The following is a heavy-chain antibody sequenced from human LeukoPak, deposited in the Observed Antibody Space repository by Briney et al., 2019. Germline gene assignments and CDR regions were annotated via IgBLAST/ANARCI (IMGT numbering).Heavy chain of an antibody. CDR2: ISYDGSNK. Sequence: GRSLRLSCAASGFTFSSYGMHWVRQAPGKGLERVAVISYDGSNKYYADSVKGRFTISRDNSKNTLYLQMNSLRAADTAVYYCAKDPRYSSGQGYYWGQGTLVTVSS. CDR1: GFTFSSYG. CDR3: AKDPRYSSGQGYY. J-gene: IGHJ4*02. D-gene: IGHD6-19*01. V-gene: IGHV3-30*18.